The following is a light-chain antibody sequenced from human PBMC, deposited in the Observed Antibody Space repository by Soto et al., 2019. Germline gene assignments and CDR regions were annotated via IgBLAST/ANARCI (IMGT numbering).Light chain of an antibody. J-gene: IGLJ2*01. CDR3: SSYAGSDNRV. V-gene: IGLV2-8*01. CDR1: SSDVGGYNY. CDR2: EVS. Sequence: QPVLTQPPSASGSPGQSVTISCTGTSSDVGGYNYVSWYQQHPGKAPKLMIYEVSKRPSGVPDRFSGSKSGNTASLTVSGLQADDEADYYCSSYAGSDNRVLGGGTKLTVL.